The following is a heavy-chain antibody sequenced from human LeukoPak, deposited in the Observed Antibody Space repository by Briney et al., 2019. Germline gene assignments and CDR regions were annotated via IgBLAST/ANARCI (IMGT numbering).Heavy chain of an antibody. Sequence: AGGSLRLSCAASGFTFTNYLMSWVRQAPGKGLEWVASIKQDASDKYYVDSVKGRFTISRDNAKNSLFLQMISLRAEDTALYYCVRDPVDYWGQGILVTVSS. V-gene: IGHV3-7*01. CDR1: GFTFTNYL. J-gene: IGHJ4*02. CDR2: IKQDASDK. CDR3: VRDPVDY.